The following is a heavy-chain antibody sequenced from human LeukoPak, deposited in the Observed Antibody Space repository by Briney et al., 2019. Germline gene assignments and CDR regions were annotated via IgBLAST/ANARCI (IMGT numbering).Heavy chain of an antibody. D-gene: IGHD6-13*01. J-gene: IGHJ5*02. Sequence: PGGSLRLSCAASGFTVSSNFVTWVRQAPGKGLEWLSIIYSGGGTDYADSVKGRFTISRDNSKNTVYLQMNSLRAEDTAMYHCARKSLGIVAAGTFFGSWGQGTLATVPS. CDR2: IYSGGGT. V-gene: IGHV3-53*01. CDR1: GFTVSSNF. CDR3: ARKSLGIVAAGTFFGS.